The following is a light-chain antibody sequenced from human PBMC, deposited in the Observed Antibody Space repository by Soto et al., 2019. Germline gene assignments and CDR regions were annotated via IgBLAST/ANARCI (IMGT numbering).Light chain of an antibody. Sequence: DIQMTQYPSSLSASVGDRVTITCRASQSISNFLNWHQQKPGKAPKLLIYAASSLRSGVTSRFSGSGSGTDFTLTISSLQPDDFATYYCQQSYSTPITFGQGTRLEI. V-gene: IGKV1-39*01. CDR3: QQSYSTPIT. J-gene: IGKJ5*01. CDR1: QSISNF. CDR2: AAS.